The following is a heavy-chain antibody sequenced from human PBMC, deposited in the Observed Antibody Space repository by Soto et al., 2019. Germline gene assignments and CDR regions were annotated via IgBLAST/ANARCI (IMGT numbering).Heavy chain of an antibody. CDR3: AKKVEVSLWTAAGHFDY. CDR1: GFTFSSYA. CDR2: ISGSGGST. D-gene: IGHD6-13*01. V-gene: IGHV3-23*01. J-gene: IGHJ4*02. Sequence: GGSLRLSCAASGFTFSSYAMSWVRQAPGKGLEWVSAISGSGGSTYYADSVKGRFTISRDNSKNTLYLQMNSLRAEDTAVYYCAKKVEVSLWTAAGHFDYWGQGTLVTVSS.